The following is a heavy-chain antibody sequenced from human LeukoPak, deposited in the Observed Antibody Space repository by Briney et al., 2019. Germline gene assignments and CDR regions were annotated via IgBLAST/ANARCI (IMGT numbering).Heavy chain of an antibody. V-gene: IGHV3-66*01. J-gene: IGHJ4*02. CDR1: GFTVRSNY. Sequence: GRSLRLSCAVSGFTVRSNYMSWVRQAPGKGLECGSVIYSGGSTYDADSVKGRFTISRDNSKNPRYLQMNSLRAEDTAVYYCARDDSSGSLDWGQGTLVTVSS. CDR3: ARDDSSGSLD. CDR2: IYSGGST. D-gene: IGHD6-19*01.